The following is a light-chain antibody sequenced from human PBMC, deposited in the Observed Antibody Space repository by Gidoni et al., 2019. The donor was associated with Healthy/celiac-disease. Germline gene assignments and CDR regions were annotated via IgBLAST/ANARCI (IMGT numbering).Light chain of an antibody. V-gene: IGKV4-1*01. CDR2: WAS. Sequence: DIVMTHSPDSLAVSLGERATINCKSSQSVLYSSNNKNYLAWYQQKPGQPPKLLIYWASTRESGVPDPFSGSGSGTDFTLTISSLQAEDVAVYYCQQYYSTPLTFGQGTKVEIK. CDR1: QSVLYSSNNKNY. CDR3: QQYYSTPLT. J-gene: IGKJ1*01.